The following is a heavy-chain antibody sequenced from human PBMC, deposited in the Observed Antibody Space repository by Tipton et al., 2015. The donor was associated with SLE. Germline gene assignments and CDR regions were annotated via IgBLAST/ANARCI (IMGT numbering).Heavy chain of an antibody. CDR1: GFTFEDFG. CDR3: AKGSYGDFRGGVSH. J-gene: IGHJ4*02. Sequence: SLRLSCAASGFTFEDFGMSWVRQVPGKGLEWVSGISWNAGPTGYADSVKGRFTIPRDNAKKSLYLQMDSLRPEDTASYYCAKGSYGDFRGGVSHWRQGSLGAVSP. V-gene: IGHV3-20*04. D-gene: IGHD4-17*01. CDR2: ISWNAGPT.